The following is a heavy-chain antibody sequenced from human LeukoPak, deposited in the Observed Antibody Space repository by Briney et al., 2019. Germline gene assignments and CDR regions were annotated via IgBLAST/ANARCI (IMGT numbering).Heavy chain of an antibody. V-gene: IGHV1-18*01. D-gene: IGHD2-2*01. J-gene: IGHJ6*02. Sequence: ASVKVSCKASGGTFSGYAISWVRQAPGQGLEWMGWISAYNGNTNYAQKLQGRVTMTTDTSTSTAYMELRSLRSDDTAVYYCARGVVPAAKRSYYYYGMDVWGQGTTVTVSS. CDR1: GGTFSGYA. CDR2: ISAYNGNT. CDR3: ARGVVPAAKRSYYYYGMDV.